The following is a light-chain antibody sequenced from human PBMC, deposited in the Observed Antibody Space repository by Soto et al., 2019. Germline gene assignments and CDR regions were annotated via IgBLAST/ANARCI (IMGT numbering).Light chain of an antibody. J-gene: IGLJ2*01. V-gene: IGLV4-60*02. CDR3: ETWDSNTYVV. CDR2: LEGSGSY. CDR1: SGHSSYI. Sequence: QLVLTQSSSASASLGSAVTLTCTLSSGHSSYIIAWHQQQPGKAPRYLMKLEGSGSYNKGSGVPDRFSGSSSGADRYLTISNLQLEDEADYYCETWDSNTYVVFGGGTKLTVL.